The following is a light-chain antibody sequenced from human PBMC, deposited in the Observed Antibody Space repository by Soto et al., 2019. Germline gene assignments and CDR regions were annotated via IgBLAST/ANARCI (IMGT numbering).Light chain of an antibody. V-gene: IGKV1-39*01. J-gene: IGKJ2*01. CDR2: AAS. Sequence: DIPMTQSPSSLSASVGDRVTITCRASQSIGKHLNWYQQKPGKAPKFLIYAASNLQSGVPSRFSGSGSGTDFTLTVNSLQPEDFATYYCLQHNSHPYTFGQGTKLEIK. CDR1: QSIGKH. CDR3: LQHNSHPYT.